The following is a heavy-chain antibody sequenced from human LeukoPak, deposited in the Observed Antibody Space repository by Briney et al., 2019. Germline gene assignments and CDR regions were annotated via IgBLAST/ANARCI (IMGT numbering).Heavy chain of an antibody. CDR1: GFTFSSYS. D-gene: IGHD3-3*01. CDR2: ISSSSSYI. V-gene: IGHV3-21*01. CDR3: ARVSNDFWSGYTYYYYMDV. Sequence: LGGSLRLSCAASGFTFSSYSMNWVRQAPGKGLEWVSSISSSSSYIYYADSMKGRFTISRDNAKNSLYLQMNSLRAEDTAVYYCARVSNDFWSGYTYYYYMDVWGKGTTVTVSS. J-gene: IGHJ6*03.